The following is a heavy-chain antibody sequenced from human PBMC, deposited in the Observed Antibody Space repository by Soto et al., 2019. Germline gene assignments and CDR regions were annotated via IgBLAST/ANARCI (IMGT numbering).Heavy chain of an antibody. CDR3: AKTIFGGVN. V-gene: IGHV3-23*01. D-gene: IGHD3-16*01. CDR2: ITGSGGST. J-gene: IGHJ4*02. CDR1: GFTFSTYA. Sequence: EVQLLECGGDLVQPGGSLRLSCAASGFTFSTYAMSWVRQAPGKGLEWVSAITGSGGSTYYADSVKGRFTISRDNSKNTLYLQMNSLRADDSAVYYCAKTIFGGVNWGQGTLVTVSS.